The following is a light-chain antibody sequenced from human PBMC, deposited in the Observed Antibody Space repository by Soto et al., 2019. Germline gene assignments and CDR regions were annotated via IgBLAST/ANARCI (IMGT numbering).Light chain of an antibody. V-gene: IGLV2-23*01. J-gene: IGLJ2*01. CDR1: SSDVGSYNL. CDR3: CSYAGSSTPEVV. CDR2: EGS. Sequence: QLVLTQPASVSGSPGQSITISCTGTSSDVGSYNLVSWYQQHPGKAPKLMIYEGSKRPSGVSNRFSGSKSGNTASLTISGLQAEDEADYYCCSYAGSSTPEVVFGGGTKLTVL.